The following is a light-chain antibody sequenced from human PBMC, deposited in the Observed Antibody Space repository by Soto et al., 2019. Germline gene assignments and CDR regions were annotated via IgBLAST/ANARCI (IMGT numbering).Light chain of an antibody. CDR3: QQYNSYPLT. CDR2: KAS. J-gene: IGKJ4*01. Sequence: DIQMTQSPSTLSASVGDRVTITCRASQTISSWLAWCQQKPGKAPKLLIYKASSLESGVPSRFRGSGSGTEFTLTISSLQPDDFATYYCQQYNSYPLTFGGGTKVEI. CDR1: QTISSW. V-gene: IGKV1-5*03.